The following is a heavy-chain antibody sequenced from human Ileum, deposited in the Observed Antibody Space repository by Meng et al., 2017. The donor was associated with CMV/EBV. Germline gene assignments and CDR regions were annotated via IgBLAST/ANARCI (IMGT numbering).Heavy chain of an antibody. CDR3: ARDNDYTNSY. CDR1: GFTFSGHW. D-gene: IGHD4-11*01. CDR2: IKQDGSET. Sequence: GGSLRPSCAASGFTFSGHWMSWVRQAPGKGLEWVAMIKQDGSETHYEDSVKGRVTISRDNAKNSLYLQMNSLRAEDTAVYYCARDNDYTNSYWGRGTLVTVSS. V-gene: IGHV3-7*01. J-gene: IGHJ4*02.